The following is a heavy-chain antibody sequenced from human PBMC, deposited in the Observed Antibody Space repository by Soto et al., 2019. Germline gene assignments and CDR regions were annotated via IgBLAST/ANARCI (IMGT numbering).Heavy chain of an antibody. CDR1: GFIVSSYP. Sequence: EGQLVETGGGVIQPGGSLRLSCQASGFIVSSYPMSWGRQAPGNGLEWVSAIYDYGTTLYTYYADYVKGRFTISRYNSKNTLYLQMHSLRAEDTAVYYCARERGSVVLSAAPYSSGMDVWGQGTTVTVSS. CDR2: IYDYGTTLYT. V-gene: IGHV3-53*02. CDR3: ARERGSVVLSAAPYSSGMDV. D-gene: IGHD2-21*01. J-gene: IGHJ6*02.